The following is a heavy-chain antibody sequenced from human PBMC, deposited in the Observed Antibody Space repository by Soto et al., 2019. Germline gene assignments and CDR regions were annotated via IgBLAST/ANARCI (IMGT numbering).Heavy chain of an antibody. CDR2: IWYDGSNK. Sequence: GGSLRLSCAASGFTFSSYGMHWVRQAPGKGLEWVAVIWYDGSNKYYADSVKDQFTIPRDNSKHTLYLQMNSLRAEDTAVYYCAMGYYDFWSGYYTEVYYYYGMDVWGQGTTVTVSS. J-gene: IGHJ6*02. D-gene: IGHD3-3*01. CDR3: AMGYYDFWSGYYTEVYYYYGMDV. CDR1: GFTFSSYG. V-gene: IGHV3-33*01.